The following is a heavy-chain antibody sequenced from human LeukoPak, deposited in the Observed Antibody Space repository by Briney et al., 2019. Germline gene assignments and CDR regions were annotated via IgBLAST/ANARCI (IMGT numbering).Heavy chain of an antibody. CDR1: GYTFSSYD. Sequence: ASVKVSCKASGYTFSSYDINWVRQAPGQGLEWMGWISGYNGNTNYAQKLQGRVTMTTDTSTSTAYMELRSLRSDDTAVYYCATHIAANDYWGQGTLVTVSS. CDR2: ISGYNGNT. CDR3: ATHIAANDY. J-gene: IGHJ4*02. D-gene: IGHD6-25*01. V-gene: IGHV1-18*01.